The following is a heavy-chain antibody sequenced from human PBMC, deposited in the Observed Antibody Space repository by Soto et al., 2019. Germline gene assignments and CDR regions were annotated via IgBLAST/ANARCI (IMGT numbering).Heavy chain of an antibody. CDR1: GGSVSSGSYY. V-gene: IGHV4-61*01. CDR2: IYYSGST. D-gene: IGHD2-2*01. Sequence: QVQLQESGPGLVKPSETLSLTCTVSGGSVSSGSYYWSWIRQPPGKGLEWIGYIYYSGSTNYNPSLKSRVTISVDTSKNQFSLKLSSVTAADTAVYYCATRQYCSSTSCPLYYYYGMDVWGQGTTVTVSS. CDR3: ATRQYCSSTSCPLYYYYGMDV. J-gene: IGHJ6*02.